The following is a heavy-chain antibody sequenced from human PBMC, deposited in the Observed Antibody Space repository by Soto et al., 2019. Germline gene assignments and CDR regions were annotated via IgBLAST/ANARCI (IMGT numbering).Heavy chain of an antibody. CDR2: ISYDGSNK. D-gene: IGHD1-26*01. Sequence: QVQLVESGGGLVKPGGSLRLSCAASGFSFSSYAMHWVRQAPGKGLEWVAVISYDGSNKYYADSVKGRFTISRDNSKNTLYLQMNSLRAEDTAVYYCARPPGNGNGWWFDPWGQGTLVTVSS. V-gene: IGHV3-30-3*01. CDR1: GFSFSSYA. CDR3: ARPPGNGNGWWFDP. J-gene: IGHJ5*02.